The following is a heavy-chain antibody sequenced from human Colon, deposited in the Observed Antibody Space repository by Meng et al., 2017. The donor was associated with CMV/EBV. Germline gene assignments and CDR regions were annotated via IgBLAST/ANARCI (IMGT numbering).Heavy chain of an antibody. J-gene: IGHJ4*02. V-gene: IGHV3-15*01. CDR3: TTDFDYSGSGSYRY. CDR2: IKRKTDRGTT. D-gene: IGHD3-10*01. Sequence: GGSLRLSCAASGFTFTNAWMNWVRQAPGKGLEWVGRIKRKTDRGTTDYAAPVKGRFTISRDDSKNTLYLQMNSLKTEDTAVYYCTTDFDYSGSGSYRYWGQGTLVTVSS. CDR1: GFTFTNAW.